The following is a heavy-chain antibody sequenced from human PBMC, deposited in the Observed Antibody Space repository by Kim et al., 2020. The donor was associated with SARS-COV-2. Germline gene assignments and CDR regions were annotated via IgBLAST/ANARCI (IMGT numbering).Heavy chain of an antibody. Sequence: GGSLRLSCAASGFTFDDYAMYWVRQAPGKGLEWVSGISWNSGSIGYADSVKGRFTISRDNAKNSLYLQMNSLRAEDTALYYCAKSPGEGMWRNDYSNSWFDPWGQGTLVTVSS. V-gene: IGHV3-9*01. CDR2: ISWNSGSI. CDR3: AKSPGEGMWRNDYSNSWFDP. D-gene: IGHD4-4*01. J-gene: IGHJ5*02. CDR1: GFTFDDYA.